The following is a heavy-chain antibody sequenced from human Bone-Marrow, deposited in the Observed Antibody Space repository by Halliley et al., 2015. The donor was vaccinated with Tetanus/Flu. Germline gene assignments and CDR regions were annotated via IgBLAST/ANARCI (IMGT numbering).Heavy chain of an antibody. V-gene: IGHV4-59*01. CDR1: GDSISGYY. CDR2: IYYTGNT. J-gene: IGHJ5*02. Sequence: TLSLTCSVSGDSISGYYWNWIRQPPGKGLEWIANIYYTGNTNYNPSLKSRVTISVDTSKNQFSLNLNSVTAADTAVYYCARGTGWTPDHWGQGTLVTVSS. D-gene: IGHD3-3*01. CDR3: ARGTGWTPDH.